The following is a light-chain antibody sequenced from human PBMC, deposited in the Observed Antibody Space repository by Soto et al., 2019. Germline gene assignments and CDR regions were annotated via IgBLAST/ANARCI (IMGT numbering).Light chain of an antibody. J-gene: IGLJ2*01. Sequence: NFMLTQPHSVSESPGKTVTISCTRSSGSIASNYVQWYQQRPGSAPTTVIYEDNQRPSGVPDRFSGSIDSSSNSASLTISGLKTEDEADYYCQSYDSSIAVVSGGGTKLTVL. V-gene: IGLV6-57*04. CDR3: QSYDSSIAVV. CDR2: EDN. CDR1: SGSIASNY.